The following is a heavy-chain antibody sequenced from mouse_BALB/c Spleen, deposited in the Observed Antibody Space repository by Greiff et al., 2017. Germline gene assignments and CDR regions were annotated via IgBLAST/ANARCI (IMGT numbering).Heavy chain of an antibody. V-gene: IGHV1S56*01. CDR3: ARSEFYAMDY. CDR2: IYPGNVNT. Sequence: QVQLQQSGPELVKPGASVRISCKASGYTFTSYYIHWVKQRPGQGLEWIGWIYPGNVNTKYNEKFKGKATLTADKSSSTAYMQLSSLTSEDSAVYFCARSEFYAMDYWGQGTSVTVSS. CDR1: GYTFTSYY. J-gene: IGHJ4*01.